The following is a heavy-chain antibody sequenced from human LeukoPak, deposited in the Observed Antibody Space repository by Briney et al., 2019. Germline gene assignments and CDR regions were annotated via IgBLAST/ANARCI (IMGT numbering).Heavy chain of an antibody. D-gene: IGHD4-17*01. V-gene: IGHV3-11*06. CDR3: ARVYGDYYFDY. Sequence: GGSLRLSCAASGFTFSDYYMSWLRQAPGKGLEWVSYISSSSSYTNYADSVKGRFTISRDKAKNSLYLQMNSLRAEDTAVYYCARVYGDYYFDYWGQGTLVTVSS. CDR1: GFTFSDYY. CDR2: ISSSSSYT. J-gene: IGHJ4*02.